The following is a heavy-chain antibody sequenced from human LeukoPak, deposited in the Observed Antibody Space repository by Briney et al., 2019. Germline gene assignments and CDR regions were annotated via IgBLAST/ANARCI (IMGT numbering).Heavy chain of an antibody. CDR1: GGSFSGYY. D-gene: IGHD3-9*01. J-gene: IGHJ4*02. CDR2: ISGSGGST. CDR3: AKDRQGPRLRYFDPDY. Sequence: HASETLSLTCAVYGGSFSGYYWSWVRQAPGKGLEWVSAISGSGGSTYYADSVKGRFTISRDNSKNTLYLQMNSLRAEDTAVYYCAKDRQGPRLRYFDPDYWGQGTLVTVSS. V-gene: IGHV3-23*01.